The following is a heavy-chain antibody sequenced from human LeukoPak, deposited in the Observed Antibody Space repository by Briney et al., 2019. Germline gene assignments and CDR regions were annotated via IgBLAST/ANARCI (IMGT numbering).Heavy chain of an antibody. J-gene: IGHJ1*01. Sequence: WRSLRLSCAASGFTFSSYGMHWVRQAPGKGLEWVAVISYDGSNKYYADSVKGRFTISRDNSKNTLYLQMNSLRAEDTAVYYCAKETVVAATCWDFQHWGQGTLVTVSS. CDR1: GFTFSSYG. V-gene: IGHV3-30*18. CDR2: ISYDGSNK. D-gene: IGHD2-15*01. CDR3: AKETVVAATCWDFQH.